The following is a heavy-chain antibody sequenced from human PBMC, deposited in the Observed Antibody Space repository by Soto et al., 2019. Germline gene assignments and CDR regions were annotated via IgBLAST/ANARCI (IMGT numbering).Heavy chain of an antibody. CDR2: IWYDGSNK. J-gene: IGHJ6*01. CDR1: GFTFSGYG. CDR3: AREGRRGYSDHGMDV. Sequence: GGSLRLSCAASGFTFSGYGMHWVRQAPGKGLEWVAVIWYDGSNKYYADSVKGRFTISRDNSKNTLYLQMNSLRAEDTAVYYCAREGRRGYSDHGMDVWGEGKTVNVS. V-gene: IGHV3-33*01. D-gene: IGHD3-10*01.